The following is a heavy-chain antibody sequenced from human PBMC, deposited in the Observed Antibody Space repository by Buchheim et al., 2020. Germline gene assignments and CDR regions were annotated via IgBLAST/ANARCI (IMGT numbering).Heavy chain of an antibody. CDR3: ARDWHYDSSGYPTFDY. CDR1: GFTFSDYY. D-gene: IGHD3-22*01. CDR2: ISSSSSYT. Sequence: QVQLVESGGGLVKPGGSLRLSCAASGFTFSDYYMSWIRQAPGKGLEWVSYISSSSSYTNYADSVKGRFTIPRDNAKNPLYPQMNSLRAEDTAVYYCARDWHYDSSGYPTFDYWGQGTL. J-gene: IGHJ4*02. V-gene: IGHV3-11*06.